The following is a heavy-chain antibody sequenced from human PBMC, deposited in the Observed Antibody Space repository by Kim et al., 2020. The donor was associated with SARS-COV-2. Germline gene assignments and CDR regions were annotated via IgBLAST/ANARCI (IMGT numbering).Heavy chain of an antibody. CDR3: ATTLVYT. CDR2: SGGST. V-gene: IGHV3-23*01. J-gene: IGHJ3*01. D-gene: IGHD2-8*01. Sequence: SGGSTYYADSVKGRFTISRDNSKNTLYLQMNSLRAEDTAVYYCATTLVYTWGQGTMVTVSS.